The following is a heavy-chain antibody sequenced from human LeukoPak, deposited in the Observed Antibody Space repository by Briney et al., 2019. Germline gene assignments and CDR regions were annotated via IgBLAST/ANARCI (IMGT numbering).Heavy chain of an antibody. Sequence: GGSLRLSCAASGFSFSSYAMHWVRQAPGKGLEWVAVIWYDGSDKHYADSVQGRFTISRDNSKNSPYLQMNSLRAEDTALYFCARRVQYYFDYWGQGTLVTVSS. CDR3: ARRVQYYFDY. CDR1: GFSFSSYA. V-gene: IGHV3-33*08. CDR2: IWYDGSDK. J-gene: IGHJ4*02.